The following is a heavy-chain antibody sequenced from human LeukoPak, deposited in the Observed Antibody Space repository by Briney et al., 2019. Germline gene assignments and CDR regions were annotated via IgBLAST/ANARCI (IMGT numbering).Heavy chain of an antibody. V-gene: IGHV3-23*01. CDR2: ISGSGGST. CDR1: GFTFSSYA. D-gene: IGHD6-19*01. J-gene: IGHJ4*02. CDR3: AKDREGSGWYYGY. Sequence: GGSLRLSCAASGFTFSSYAMSWVRQAPGKGLEWVSAISGSGGSTYYADSVKGRCTISRDNSKNTLYLQMNSLRAEDTAVYYCAKDREGSGWYYGYWGQGTLVTVSS.